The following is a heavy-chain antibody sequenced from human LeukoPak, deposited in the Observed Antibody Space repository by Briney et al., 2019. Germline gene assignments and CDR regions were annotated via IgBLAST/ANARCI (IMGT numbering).Heavy chain of an antibody. CDR1: EFTVSSNY. CDR2: IYSGGST. CDR3: AKDSSGWYGYWFDP. V-gene: IGHV3-66*01. D-gene: IGHD6-19*01. J-gene: IGHJ5*02. Sequence: GGSLRLSCAASEFTVSSNYMSWVRQAPGKGLEWVSVIYSGGSTYYADSVKGRFTISRDNSKNTLYLQMNSLRAEDTAVYYCAKDSSGWYGYWFDPWGQGTLVTVSS.